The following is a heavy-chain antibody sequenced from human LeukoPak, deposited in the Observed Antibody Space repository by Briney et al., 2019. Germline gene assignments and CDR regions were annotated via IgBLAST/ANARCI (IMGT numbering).Heavy chain of an antibody. D-gene: IGHD3-22*01. J-gene: IGHJ4*02. CDR2: IYYSGST. V-gene: IGHV4-59*12. CDR3: ARAGYYDSSGYYSFDY. Sequence: KPSETLSLTCTVSGGSISSYYWSWIRQPPGKGLEWIGYIYYSGSTNYNPSLKSRVTMSVDTTKNQFSLKLSSVTAAGTAVYYCARAGYYDSSGYYSFDYWGQGTLVTVSS. CDR1: GGSISSYY.